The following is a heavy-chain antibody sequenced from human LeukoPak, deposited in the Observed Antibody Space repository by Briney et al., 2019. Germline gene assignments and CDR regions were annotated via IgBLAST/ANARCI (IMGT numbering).Heavy chain of an antibody. V-gene: IGHV1-2*06. Sequence: GASVKVSCKASGYTFTRYYMNWVRQAPGQGLEWMGRINPNTGGTNYAQNFQGSVTMTRVTSITTVYMELSRLRSGDTAVYYCARVGDGLNDGFDIWGQGAMVTVSS. J-gene: IGHJ3*02. CDR2: INPNTGGT. CDR1: GYTFTRYY. CDR3: ARVGDGLNDGFDI. D-gene: IGHD5-24*01.